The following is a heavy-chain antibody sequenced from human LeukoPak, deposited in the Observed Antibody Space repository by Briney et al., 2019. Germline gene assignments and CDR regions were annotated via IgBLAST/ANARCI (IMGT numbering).Heavy chain of an antibody. D-gene: IGHD5-18*01. Sequence: ASVKVSCKASGYTFTSYYMHWVRQAPGQGLEWMGWINPNSGGTNYAQKFQGRVTMTRDTSISTAYMELSSLRSDDTAMYYCARVFRGYTYGGFDYWGQGTLVTVSS. CDR2: INPNSGGT. CDR1: GYTFTSYY. V-gene: IGHV1-2*02. J-gene: IGHJ4*02. CDR3: ARVFRGYTYGGFDY.